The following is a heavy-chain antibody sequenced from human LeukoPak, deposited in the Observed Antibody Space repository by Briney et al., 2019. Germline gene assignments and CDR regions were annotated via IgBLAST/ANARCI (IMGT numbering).Heavy chain of an antibody. CDR2: INPSGGST. CDR1: GYTFTSYY. J-gene: IGHJ4*02. CDR3: ATDIVVVPAAIRSGDY. D-gene: IGHD2-2*02. Sequence: ASVKVSCKASGYTFTSYYMHRVRQAPGQGLEWMGIINPSGGSTSYAQKFQGRVTMTRDTSTSTVYMELSSLRSEDTAVYYCATDIVVVPAAIRSGDYWGQGTLVTVSS. V-gene: IGHV1-46*03.